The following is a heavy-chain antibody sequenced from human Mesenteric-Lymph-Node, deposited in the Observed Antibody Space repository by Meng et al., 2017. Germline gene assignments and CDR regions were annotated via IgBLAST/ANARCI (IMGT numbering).Heavy chain of an antibody. D-gene: IGHD3-16*01. J-gene: IGHJ4*02. CDR3: AKDIGGNHPFDY. Sequence: GGSLRLSCAASGFTFDDYAMHWVRQAPGKGLEWVSGISWNSGAIGYADSVKGRFTISRDNARNSLYLQMNSLRVEDTAFYYCAKDIGGNHPFDYWGQGTLVTVSS. CDR2: ISWNSGAI. CDR1: GFTFDDYA. V-gene: IGHV3-9*01.